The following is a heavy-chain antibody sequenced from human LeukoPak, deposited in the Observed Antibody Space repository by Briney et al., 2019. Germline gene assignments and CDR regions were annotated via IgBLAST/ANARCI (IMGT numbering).Heavy chain of an antibody. J-gene: IGHJ4*02. D-gene: IGHD2-2*01. Sequence: SETLSLTCTVSGGSISSSSYYWGWIRQPPGKGLEWIGSIYYSGSTYYNPSLKSRVTISVDTSKNQFSLKLSSVTAADTAVYYCARAAVAIVVVPAAIEFGYWGQGTLVTVSS. CDR3: ARAAVAIVVVPAAIEFGY. CDR1: GGSISSSSYY. V-gene: IGHV4-39*07. CDR2: IYYSGST.